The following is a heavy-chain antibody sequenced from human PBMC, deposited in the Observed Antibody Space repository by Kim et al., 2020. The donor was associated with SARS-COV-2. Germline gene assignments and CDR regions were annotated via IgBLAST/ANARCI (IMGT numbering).Heavy chain of an antibody. CDR1: GFTFGDYA. V-gene: IGHV3-49*03. J-gene: IGHJ4*02. CDR2: IRSKAYGGTT. D-gene: IGHD3-3*01. CDR3: TREGITIFGVVIPGGD. Sequence: GGSLRLSCTASGFTFGDYAMSWFRQAPGKGLEWVGFIRSKAYGGTTEYAASVKGRFTISRDDSKSIAYLQMNSLKTEDTAVYYCTREGITIFGVVIPGGDWGQGTLVTVSS.